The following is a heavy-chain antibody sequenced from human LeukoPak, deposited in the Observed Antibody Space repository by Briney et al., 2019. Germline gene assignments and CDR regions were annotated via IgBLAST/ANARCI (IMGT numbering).Heavy chain of an antibody. CDR3: ARELRAPAAFDI. CDR2: IYYSGST. V-gene: IGHV4-59*01. D-gene: IGHD4-17*01. CDR1: GVSISSYY. J-gene: IGHJ3*02. Sequence: ASETLSLTCTVSGVSISSYYWSWVRQPPGKGLEWIGYIYYSGSTNYNPSLKSRVTISVDTSKNQFSLKLSSVTAADTAVYYCARELRAPAAFDIWGQGTMVTVSS.